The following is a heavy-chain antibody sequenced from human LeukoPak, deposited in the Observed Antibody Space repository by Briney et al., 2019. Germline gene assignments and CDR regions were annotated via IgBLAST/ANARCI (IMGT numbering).Heavy chain of an antibody. CDR2: ISYDGSNK. Sequence: GKSLRLSCAASGFTFNNYGMHWVRQAPGKGLEWVAVISYDGSNKYYADSVKGRFTISRDNSKNTLYPQMNSLRTEDTAVYYCARNENSGWGYFDYWGQGTLVTVSS. V-gene: IGHV3-30*03. CDR1: GFTFNNYG. CDR3: ARNENSGWGYFDY. D-gene: IGHD5-12*01. J-gene: IGHJ4*02.